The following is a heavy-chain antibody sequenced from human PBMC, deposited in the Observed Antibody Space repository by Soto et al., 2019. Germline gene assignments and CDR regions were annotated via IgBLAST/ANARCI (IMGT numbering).Heavy chain of an antibody. D-gene: IGHD3-9*01. CDR1: GGSISSGDYY. CDR2: IYYSGST. CDR3: ARTHYDISTGYSYNWFDP. J-gene: IGHJ5*02. V-gene: IGHV4-30-4*01. Sequence: SETLSLTCTVSGGSISSGDYYWSWIRQPPGKGLEWIGYIYYSGSTYYNPSLKSRVTISVDTSKNQFSLKLSSVTAADTAVYYCARTHYDISTGYSYNWFDPWGQGTLVTVSS.